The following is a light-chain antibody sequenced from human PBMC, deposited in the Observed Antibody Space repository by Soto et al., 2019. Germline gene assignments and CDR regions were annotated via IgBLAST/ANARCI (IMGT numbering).Light chain of an antibody. CDR3: QQSYSSVWT. Sequence: DIQMTQSPSSLSASVGDRVAITCRASQSIASYVSWYQQKPGKAPKLLIYATSSLQSGVPSRFSGSGSGTDFTLTISSLQPEDFATYYCQQSYSSVWTFGQGTKVDI. CDR1: QSIASY. CDR2: ATS. J-gene: IGKJ1*01. V-gene: IGKV1-39*01.